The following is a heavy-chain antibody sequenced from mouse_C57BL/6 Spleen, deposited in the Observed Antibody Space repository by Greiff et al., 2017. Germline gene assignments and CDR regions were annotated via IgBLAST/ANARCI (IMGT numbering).Heavy chain of an antibody. CDR3: TRGPRFAY. Sequence: QVQLQQSGAELVRPGASVTLSCKASGYTFTDYEMHWVKQTPVHGLEWIGAIDPETGGTAYNQKFKGKAILTADKSSSTAYMELRSLTSDDSAVYYCTRGPRFAYWGQGTLVTVSA. V-gene: IGHV1-15*01. CDR1: GYTFTDYE. J-gene: IGHJ3*01. CDR2: IDPETGGT.